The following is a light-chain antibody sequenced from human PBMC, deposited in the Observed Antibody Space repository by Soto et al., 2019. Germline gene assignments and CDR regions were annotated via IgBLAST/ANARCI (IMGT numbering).Light chain of an antibody. CDR2: KAS. V-gene: IGKV1-5*03. J-gene: IGKJ1*01. CDR1: QSISNW. CDR3: QQYKSYWT. Sequence: IHMTQAPSTLSASVLDRVTITFRASQSISNWLAWFQQKPGKAPKLLIYKASTLESGVPSRFSGSGSGTEFTLIISSLQPDDYATYYCQQYKSYWTFGQGTKVDIK.